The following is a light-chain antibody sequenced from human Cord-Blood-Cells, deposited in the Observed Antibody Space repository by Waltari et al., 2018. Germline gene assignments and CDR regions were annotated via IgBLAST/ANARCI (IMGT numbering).Light chain of an antibody. V-gene: IGLV1-47*01. CDR1: SSHIGSNY. J-gene: IGLJ3*02. Sequence: QSVLTQPPSASGTPGQRVTIPCSGSSSHIGSNYVYWYQQLPGTAPKLLIHRNNQRPSGVPDRFSGSKSGTSASLAISGLRSEDEADYYCAAWDDSLSGWVFGGGTKLTVL. CDR2: RNN. CDR3: AAWDDSLSGWV.